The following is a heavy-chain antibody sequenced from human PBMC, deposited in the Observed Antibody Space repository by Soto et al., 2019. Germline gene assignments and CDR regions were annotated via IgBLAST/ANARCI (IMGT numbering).Heavy chain of an antibody. D-gene: IGHD2-15*01. CDR3: AKDLVAEYFDY. V-gene: IGHV3-30*18. CDR2: ISYDGSNK. Sequence: GGSLRLSCAASGFTFSSYGMHWVRQAPGKGLEWVAVISYDGSNKYYADSVKGRFTISRDNSKNTLYLQMNSLRAEDTAVYYCAKDLVAEYFDYWGQGTLVTVSS. J-gene: IGHJ4*02. CDR1: GFTFSSYG.